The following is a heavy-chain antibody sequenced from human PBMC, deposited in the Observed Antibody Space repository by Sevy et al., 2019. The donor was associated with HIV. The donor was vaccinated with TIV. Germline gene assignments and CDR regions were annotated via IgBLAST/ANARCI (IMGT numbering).Heavy chain of an antibody. CDR1: GVSISGGAYY. V-gene: IGHV4-39*01. CDR2: ISYTGST. CDR3: ARRGDNNWFDP. J-gene: IGHJ5*02. D-gene: IGHD2-15*01. Sequence: SETLSLTCTVSGVSISGGAYYWGWIRQPPGKGLEWIGSISYTGSTYYNPSLKIRVTISVDTSKNQFSLKLTSVTAADTAVYYCARRGDNNWFDPWGQGTLVTVSS.